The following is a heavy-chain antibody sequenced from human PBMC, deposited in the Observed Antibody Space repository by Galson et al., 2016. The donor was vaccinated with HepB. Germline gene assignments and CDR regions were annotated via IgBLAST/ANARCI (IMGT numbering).Heavy chain of an antibody. CDR3: ARRDYFGSGNPGAAVDV. D-gene: IGHD3-10*01. V-gene: IGHV3-30-3*01. CDR1: GFTFSIYA. Sequence: SLRLSCAASGFTFSIYAMHWVRQAPGKGLEWVAIITYDGSWISYADSVKGRFTISRDNSKGELYLQMNSLRVEDTAMYYCARRDYFGSGNPGAAVDVWGQGTMVTVSS. J-gene: IGHJ3*01. CDR2: ITYDGSWI.